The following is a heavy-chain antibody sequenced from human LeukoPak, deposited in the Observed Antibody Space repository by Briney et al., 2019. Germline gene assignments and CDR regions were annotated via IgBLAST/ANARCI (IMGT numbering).Heavy chain of an antibody. CDR3: ARDQEGFDY. J-gene: IGHJ4*02. CDR2: IYPRDGST. V-gene: IGHV1-46*01. Sequence: GASVKVSCKVSGYSFTSDYIHWVRQAPGQGLEWMGMIYPRDGSTSYAQRFQDRVTVTRDTSTSTVHMELSGLRSEDTAVYCCARDQEGFDYWGQGTLVTVSS. CDR1: GYSFTSDY.